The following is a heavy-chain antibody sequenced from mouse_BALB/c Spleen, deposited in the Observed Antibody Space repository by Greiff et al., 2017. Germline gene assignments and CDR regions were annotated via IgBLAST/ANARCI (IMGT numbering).Heavy chain of an antibody. J-gene: IGHJ2*01. CDR2: ICPGDGST. CDR1: GYTFTSYE. V-gene: IGHV1-85*01. CDR3: GGRSYYGNFDFDY. Sequence: VQLVESGAELVKPGASVKLSCKASGYTFTSYEINGVRQRPEQGLEWIGWICPGDGSTKYNAKFKGKATLTTDKSSSAAYMQLSRLTSEDAAVYFCGGRSYYGNFDFDYWGQGTTLTGSS. D-gene: IGHD2-1*01.